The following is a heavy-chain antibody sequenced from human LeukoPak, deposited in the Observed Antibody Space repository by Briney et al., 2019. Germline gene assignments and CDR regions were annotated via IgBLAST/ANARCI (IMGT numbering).Heavy chain of an antibody. CDR1: GFTFSSYS. CDR3: ARDAH. V-gene: IGHV3-48*01. J-gene: IGHJ4*02. Sequence: GGSLRLSCAASGFTFSSYSMNWVRQAPGKGLEWVSYISSSSSTIYYADFVKGRFTISRDNAKNSLYLQMNSLRAEDTAVYYCARDAHWGQGTLVTVSS. CDR2: ISSSSSTI.